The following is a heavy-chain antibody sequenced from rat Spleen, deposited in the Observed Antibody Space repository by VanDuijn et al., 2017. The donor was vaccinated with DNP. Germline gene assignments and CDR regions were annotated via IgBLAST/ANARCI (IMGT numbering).Heavy chain of an antibody. CDR1: GFTFNNYW. CDR2: ITNTGGDT. D-gene: IGHD3-1*01. J-gene: IGHJ4*01. CDR3: ARQTSPYYYVMDA. V-gene: IGHV5-31*01. Sequence: EVQLVETGGGLVQPGRSLKLSCVASGFTFNNYWMTWIRQAPGKGLEWVASITNTGGDTYYLYSVKGRFTISRDNSKSTLYLQMDSLRSEDTSTYYCARQTSPYYYVMDAWGQGASVTVSS.